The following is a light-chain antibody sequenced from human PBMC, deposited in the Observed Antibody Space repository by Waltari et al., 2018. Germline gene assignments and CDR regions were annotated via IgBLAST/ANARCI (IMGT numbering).Light chain of an antibody. CDR1: QSLVYSAGNTY. CDR3: MQATQFPYT. Sequence: DIVMTQTPLSSPVTLGQPASISCRSSQSLVYSAGNTYLRWLQQRPGQPPRLLMYKISDRFSGVPDRFMGSGAGTDFTLQISRVEAEDVGVYYCMQATQFPYTFGQGTKLEIK. CDR2: KIS. V-gene: IGKV2-24*01. J-gene: IGKJ2*01.